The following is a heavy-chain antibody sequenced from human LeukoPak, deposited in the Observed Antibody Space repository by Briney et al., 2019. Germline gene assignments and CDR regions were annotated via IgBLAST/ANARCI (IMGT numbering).Heavy chain of an antibody. J-gene: IGHJ5*02. D-gene: IGHD3-10*01. V-gene: IGHV1-2*02. CDR2: INPNSGGT. CDR3: ARSSGSPYNWFDP. Sequence: ASVKVSCKASGYTFTGYYMHWVRQAPGQGLEWMGWINPNSGGTNYAQKFQGRVTMTRDTSISTAYMELSRLRSDDTAVYYCARSSGSPYNWFDPWGQGTLVAVSS. CDR1: GYTFTGYY.